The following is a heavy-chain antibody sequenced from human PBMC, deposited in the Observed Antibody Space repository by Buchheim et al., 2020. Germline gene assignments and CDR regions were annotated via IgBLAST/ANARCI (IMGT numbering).Heavy chain of an antibody. Sequence: QVQLQESGPGLVQASETLSLTCTVSGGSINTYYWGWIRLSPGKGLEWIGYIYYTGSTDYNPSLQSRVTISVDTSKNHFSLQLTSVTAADTAIYYCARARCSIGGCYSSPFDYWGQGTL. CDR3: ARARCSIGGCYSSPFDY. D-gene: IGHD2-15*01. V-gene: IGHV4-59*01. J-gene: IGHJ4*02. CDR1: GGSINTYY. CDR2: IYYTGST.